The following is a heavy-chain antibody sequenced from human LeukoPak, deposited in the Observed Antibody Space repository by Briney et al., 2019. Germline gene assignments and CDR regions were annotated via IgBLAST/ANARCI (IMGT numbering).Heavy chain of an antibody. Sequence: GGSLRLSCAASGFTFSSYWMHWVRQAPGKGLEWVSHINSDGSSTSYADSVKGRFTISRDNAKNTLYLQMNSLRAEDTAVYYCARDSADSNGLYWGQGTLVTVSS. CDR3: ARDSADSNGLY. CDR2: INSDGSST. V-gene: IGHV3-74*01. D-gene: IGHD4-11*01. J-gene: IGHJ4*02. CDR1: GFTFSSYW.